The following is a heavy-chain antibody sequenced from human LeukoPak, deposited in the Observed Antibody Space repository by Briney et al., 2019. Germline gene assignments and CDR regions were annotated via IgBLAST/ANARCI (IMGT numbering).Heavy chain of an antibody. CDR3: ARYSNYGDYFDY. CDR1: GDSISSGGYS. J-gene: IGHJ4*02. V-gene: IGHV4-30-2*01. CDR2: IYHSGST. Sequence: SQILSLTWAVSGDSISSGGYSWRWIRQPPGKGLEWIGYIYHSGSTYYNPSLKSRVTISVDRFKNQFSLKLSSVTAADTAVYYCARYSNYGDYFDYWGQGTLVTVSS. D-gene: IGHD4-11*01.